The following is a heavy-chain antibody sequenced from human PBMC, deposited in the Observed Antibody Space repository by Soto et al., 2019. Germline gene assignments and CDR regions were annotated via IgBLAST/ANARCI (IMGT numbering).Heavy chain of an antibody. Sequence: QVQLVQSGAEVKKPGASVKVSCKASGFTFSAYYIYWVRQAPGQGLEWIGWINPNSAGTNNAQKCQGRVTMTRDTSTSTVYMELSALIPDDTAVYYCARSLLDEYSSSWRSAYYGMDVWGQGTTVTVSS. D-gene: IGHD6-13*01. CDR2: INPNSAGT. J-gene: IGHJ6*02. CDR3: ARSLLDEYSSSWRSAYYGMDV. V-gene: IGHV1-2*02. CDR1: GFTFSAYY.